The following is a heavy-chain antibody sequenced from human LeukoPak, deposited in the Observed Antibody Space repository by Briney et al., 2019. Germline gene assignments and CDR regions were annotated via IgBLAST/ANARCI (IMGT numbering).Heavy chain of an antibody. CDR3: ARDPGYYDSSGYLD. Sequence: ASVKVSCKASGYTFTGYYMHWVRQAPGQGLEWMGWINPNSGGTNYAQKFQGRATMTRDTSISTAYMELSRLRSDDTAVYYCARDPGYYDSSGYLDWGQGTLVTVSS. J-gene: IGHJ4*02. CDR2: INPNSGGT. D-gene: IGHD3-22*01. CDR1: GYTFTGYY. V-gene: IGHV1-2*02.